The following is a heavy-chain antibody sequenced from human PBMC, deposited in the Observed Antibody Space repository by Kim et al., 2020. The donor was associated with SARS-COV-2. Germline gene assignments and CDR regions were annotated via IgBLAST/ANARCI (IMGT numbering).Heavy chain of an antibody. CDR3: ASLRGLYSYDPAAPKYNWFDP. D-gene: IGHD5-18*01. V-gene: IGHV1-69*04. CDR2: IIPILGIA. J-gene: IGHJ5*02. CDR1: GGTFSSYA. Sequence: SVKVSCKASGGTFSSYAISWVRQAPGQGLEWMGRIIPILGIANYAQKFQGRVTITADKSTSTAYMELSSLRSEDTAVYHCASLRGLYSYDPAAPKYNWFDPWGQGTLVTVSS.